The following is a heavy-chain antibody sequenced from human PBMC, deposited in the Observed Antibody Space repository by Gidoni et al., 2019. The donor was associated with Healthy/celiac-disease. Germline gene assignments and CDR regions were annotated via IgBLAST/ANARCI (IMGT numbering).Heavy chain of an antibody. CDR1: GFTFSSYA. D-gene: IGHD2-15*01. J-gene: IGHJ4*02. Sequence: EVQLVESGGGLVQPGGSLRLSCSASGFTFSSYAMHWVRQAPGKGLEYVSAIRSNGGSTYYADSVKGRFTISRDNSKNTLYLQMSSLRAEDTAVYYCVKMHSYYFDYWGQGTLVTVSS. CDR2: IRSNGGST. CDR3: VKMHSYYFDY. V-gene: IGHV3-64D*06.